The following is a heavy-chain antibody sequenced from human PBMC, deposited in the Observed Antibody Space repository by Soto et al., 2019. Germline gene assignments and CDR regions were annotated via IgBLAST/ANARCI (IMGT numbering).Heavy chain of an antibody. CDR3: ARDGGYCISTSCPRPFDY. J-gene: IGHJ4*02. Sequence: EVPLVESGGGLVQPGGSLRLSCAASGFSVSTNYMSWVRQAPGKGLEWVSVIYSGGSTYYADSVKGRFIISRDNSKNTLYLQMNSLRAEDTAVYYCARDGGYCISTSCPRPFDYWGQGTLVTVSS. D-gene: IGHD2-2*01. CDR1: GFSVSTNY. CDR2: IYSGGST. V-gene: IGHV3-66*01.